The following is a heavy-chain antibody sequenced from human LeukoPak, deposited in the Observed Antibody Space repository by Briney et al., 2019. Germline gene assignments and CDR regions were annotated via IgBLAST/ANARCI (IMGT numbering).Heavy chain of an antibody. CDR2: INHSGST. D-gene: IGHD2-15*01. CDR3: ARRSGFVVVVAATSNAFDI. V-gene: IGHV4-34*01. CDR1: GGSFSGYY. J-gene: IGHJ3*02. Sequence: PSETLSLTSAVYGGSFSGYYWSWVRQPPGKGLEWIGEINHSGSTNYNPSLKSRVTISVDTSKNQFSLKLSSVTAADTAVYYCARRSGFVVVVAATSNAFDIWGQGTMVTVSS.